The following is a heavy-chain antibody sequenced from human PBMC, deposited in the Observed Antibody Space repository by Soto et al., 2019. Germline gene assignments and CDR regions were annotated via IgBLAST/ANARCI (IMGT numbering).Heavy chain of an antibody. V-gene: IGHV4-30-4*01. Sequence: SETLSLTCTVSGGSISSGDYYWSWIRQPPGKGLEWIGYIYYSGSTYYNPSLKSRVTISVDTSKNQFSLKLSSVTAADTAVYYCARESYSGNWFDPWGQGTLVTV. J-gene: IGHJ5*02. CDR2: IYYSGST. CDR3: ARESYSGNWFDP. CDR1: GGSISSGDYY. D-gene: IGHD4-4*01.